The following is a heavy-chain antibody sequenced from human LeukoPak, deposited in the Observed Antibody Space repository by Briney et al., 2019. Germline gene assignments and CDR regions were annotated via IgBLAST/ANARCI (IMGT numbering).Heavy chain of an antibody. J-gene: IGHJ4*02. CDR2: TTGRGDNT. D-gene: IGHD1-26*01. CDR3: AKGGKWDVTPFDY. Sequence: GGSLRLSCAASGFFFSDSAMAWVRQAPGKGLEWVSTTTGRGDNTHYADSVKGRFTFSRDNSKNTLYLQVNSLRAEDTAVYYCAKGGKWDVTPFDYWGQGTLVTVSS. V-gene: IGHV3-23*01. CDR1: GFFFSDSA.